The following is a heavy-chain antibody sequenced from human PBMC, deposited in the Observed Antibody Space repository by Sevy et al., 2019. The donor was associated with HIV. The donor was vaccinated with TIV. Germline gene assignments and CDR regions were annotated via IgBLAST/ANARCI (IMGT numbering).Heavy chain of an antibody. D-gene: IGHD4-17*01. CDR3: ARVGGYDVVHDYGDVNRLGDFDL. CDR1: GFTFSSYA. V-gene: IGHV3-30*04. CDR2: ISYDGSNK. Sequence: GGSLRLSCAASGFTFSSYAMHWVRQAPGKGLEWVTVISYDGSNKYYADSVKGRFTISRDNSKNTLYLQMNSLRAEDTAVYYCARVGGYDVVHDYGDVNRLGDFDLWGRGTLVTVSS. J-gene: IGHJ2*01.